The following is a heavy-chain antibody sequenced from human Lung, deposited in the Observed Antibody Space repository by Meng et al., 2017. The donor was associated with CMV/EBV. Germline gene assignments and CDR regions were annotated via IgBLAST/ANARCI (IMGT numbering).Heavy chain of an antibody. D-gene: IGHD3-9*01. J-gene: IGHJ6*02. V-gene: IGHV3-21*01. Sequence: GESXKISCAASGFTFSSYSMNWVRQAPGKGLEWVSSISSSSSYIYYADSVKGRFTISRDNAKNSLYLQMNSLRAEDTAVYYCARDLYDILTGYYKGYYGMDVWXQGTTVTVSS. CDR3: ARDLYDILTGYYKGYYGMDV. CDR2: ISSSSSYI. CDR1: GFTFSSYS.